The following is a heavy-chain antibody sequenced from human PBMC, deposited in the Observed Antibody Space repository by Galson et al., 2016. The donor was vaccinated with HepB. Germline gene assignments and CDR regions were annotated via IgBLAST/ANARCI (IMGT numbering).Heavy chain of an antibody. CDR3: VRLLWPATRGAFHI. D-gene: IGHD2-15*01. J-gene: IGHJ3*02. Sequence: SETLSLTCTVSGGSISPFFRSWIRQPAGKGLEWIGRISTSGHIKYNPSLESRVTMSVDTSKNQFSLSLSSVTAADTAVYYCVRLLWPATRGAFHIWGQGTMVTVSS. CDR1: GGSISPFF. CDR2: ISTSGHI. V-gene: IGHV4-4*07.